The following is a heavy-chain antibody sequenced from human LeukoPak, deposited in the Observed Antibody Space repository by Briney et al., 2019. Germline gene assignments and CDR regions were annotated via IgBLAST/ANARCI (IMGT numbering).Heavy chain of an antibody. D-gene: IGHD2-15*01. J-gene: IGHJ4*02. CDR1: GGSFSGYY. CDR3: ARGRGWTGYYFDY. Sequence: PSETLSLXCAVYGGSFSGYYWSWIRPPPGKGLEWIGEINHSGSTNYNPSLNSRVTISVDTSKNQFSLKLSSVTAADTAVYYCARGRGWTGYYFDYWGQGTLVTVSS. CDR2: INHSGST. V-gene: IGHV4-34*01.